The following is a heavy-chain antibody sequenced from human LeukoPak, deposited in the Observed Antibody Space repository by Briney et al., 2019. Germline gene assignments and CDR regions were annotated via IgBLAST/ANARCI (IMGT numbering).Heavy chain of an antibody. CDR3: ARQGYYDSSGFKGRAFDI. V-gene: IGHV4-59*08. CDR2: VYGSGST. D-gene: IGHD3-22*01. J-gene: IGHJ3*02. Sequence: PSETLSLTCTVSGGSISSYYWSWLRQPPGKGLEWLGYVYGSGSTIYNPSLKSRLTISLDTSKSHFSLNLSSVTAADTAVYYCARQGYYDSSGFKGRAFDIWGQGTMVVVSS. CDR1: GGSISSYY.